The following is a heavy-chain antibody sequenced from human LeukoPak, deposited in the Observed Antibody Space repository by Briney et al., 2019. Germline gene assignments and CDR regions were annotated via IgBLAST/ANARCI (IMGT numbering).Heavy chain of an antibody. CDR2: ISAYNGNT. J-gene: IGHJ3*02. V-gene: IGHV1-18*01. CDR3: AREGIDSGARMGFHI. Sequence: EASVKVSCKASGYTFTSYGISWVRQAPGQGLEWMGWISAYNGNTNYAQKLQGRVTMTTDTSTSTAYMELRSLRSDDTAVYYCAREGIDSGARMGFHIWGQGTMVTVSS. CDR1: GYTFTSYG. D-gene: IGHD3-22*01.